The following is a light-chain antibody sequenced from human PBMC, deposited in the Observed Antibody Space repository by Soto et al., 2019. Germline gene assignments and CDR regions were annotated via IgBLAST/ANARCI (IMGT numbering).Light chain of an antibody. Sequence: DIQMTQYPSSLSASVGDRVTITCRASQSITRYLNWYQQKPGKAPRLLIYGASTLQSGVSSRFSGSGSGTDFTLTIGSLQPEDFATYYCQQSASAPRTFGQGTKVEIK. CDR3: QQSASAPRT. J-gene: IGKJ1*01. CDR2: GAS. CDR1: QSITRY. V-gene: IGKV1-39*01.